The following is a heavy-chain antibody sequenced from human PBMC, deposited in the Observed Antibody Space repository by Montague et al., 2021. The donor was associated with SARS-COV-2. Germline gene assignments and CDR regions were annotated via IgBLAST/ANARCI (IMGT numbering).Heavy chain of an antibody. D-gene: IGHD3-22*01. CDR3: ARSVSWVTMIVVVAYFDY. Sequence: SETLSLTCTVSGVVVLRRRSEEHTSELQSHEQLVCRLLLDKKNTNYNPSLKSRATISVDKSKNQCSLMLSSVTAADTAVYYCARSVSWVTMIVVVAYFDYWGQGTLATVS. V-gene: IGHV4-61*01. CDR2: LLDKKNT. CDR1: GVVVLRRRS. J-gene: IGHJ4*02.